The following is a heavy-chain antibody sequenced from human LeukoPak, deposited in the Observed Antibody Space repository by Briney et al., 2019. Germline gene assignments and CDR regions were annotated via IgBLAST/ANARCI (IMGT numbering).Heavy chain of an antibody. J-gene: IGHJ5*02. CDR2: IYPGDSDT. CDR1: GYSFTSYW. V-gene: IGHV5-51*01. Sequence: GESLKISCKGSGYSFTSYWIGWVRQMPGKGLEWMGIIYPGDSDTRYSPSFQGQVTISADKSISTAYLQWSRLKASDTAMYYCARSNWKGHNWFDPWGQGALVTVSS. CDR3: ARSNWKGHNWFDP. D-gene: IGHD1-1*01.